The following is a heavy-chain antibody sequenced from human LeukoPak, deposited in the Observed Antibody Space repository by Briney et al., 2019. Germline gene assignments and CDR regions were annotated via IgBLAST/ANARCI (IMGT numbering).Heavy chain of an antibody. Sequence: NPSETLSLTCTVSGGSISSYYWSWIRQPAGKGLEWIGRIYTSGSTNYNPSLKSRVTMSVDTSKNQFSLKLRSVTAADTAVYYCARDGLGYCSSTSCYSFYYYYMDVWGKGTTVTVSS. D-gene: IGHD2-2*01. CDR2: IYTSGST. CDR1: GGSISSYY. V-gene: IGHV4-4*07. CDR3: ARDGLGYCSSTSCYSFYYYYMDV. J-gene: IGHJ6*03.